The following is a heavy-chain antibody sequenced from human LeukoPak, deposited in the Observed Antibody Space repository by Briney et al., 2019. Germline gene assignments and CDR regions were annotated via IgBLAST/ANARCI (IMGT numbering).Heavy chain of an antibody. Sequence: SETLSLTCTVSGYSISSGYYWGWIRQPPGKGLEWIGSIYHSGSTYYNPSLKSRVTISVDTSKNQFSLKLGSVTAADTAVYYCARVRPNYYDSSGYYYVLDYWGQGTLVTVSS. J-gene: IGHJ4*02. CDR1: GYSISSGYY. D-gene: IGHD3-22*01. V-gene: IGHV4-38-2*02. CDR3: ARVRPNYYDSSGYYYVLDY. CDR2: IYHSGST.